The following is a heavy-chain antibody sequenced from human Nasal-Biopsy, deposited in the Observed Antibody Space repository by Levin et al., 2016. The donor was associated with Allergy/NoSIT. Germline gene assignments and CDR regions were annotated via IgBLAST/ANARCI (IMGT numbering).Heavy chain of an antibody. CDR2: IRYGGST. D-gene: IGHD2/OR15-2a*01. CDR1: GFPIASLSYY. V-gene: IGHV4-39*02. CDR3: ARMSGEYQGSVNWFES. J-gene: IGHJ5*01. Sequence: SETLSLTCAVSGFPIASLSYYWAWVRQPPGRGLEWIAAIRYGGSTHYKPSLESRLTMSLDTSKNHVSLKLKSVTATDTALYYCARMSGEYQGSVNWFESWGQGILVAVSS.